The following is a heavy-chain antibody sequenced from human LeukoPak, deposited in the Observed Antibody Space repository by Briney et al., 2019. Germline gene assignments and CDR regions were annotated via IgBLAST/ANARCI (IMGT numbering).Heavy chain of an antibody. Sequence: PGGSLRLSCAASGFTFSSYGMHWVRQAPGKGLEWVAVIWYDGSNKYYADSVKGRFTISRDNSKNTLYLQMNSLRAEGTAVYYCAKEPPYYDSSGYPDYWGQGTLVTVSS. D-gene: IGHD3-22*01. V-gene: IGHV3-30*02. CDR1: GFTFSSYG. J-gene: IGHJ4*02. CDR3: AKEPPYYDSSGYPDY. CDR2: IWYDGSNK.